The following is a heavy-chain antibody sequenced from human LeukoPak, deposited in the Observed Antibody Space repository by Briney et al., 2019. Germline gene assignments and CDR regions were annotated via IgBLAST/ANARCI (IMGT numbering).Heavy chain of an antibody. V-gene: IGHV4-59*01. D-gene: IGHD1-26*01. CDR1: GGSISSYY. CDR3: ARVTRSGSYYYYYGMDV. Sequence: PSETLSLTCAVSGGSISSYYWSWIRQPPGKGLEWIGYIYYSGSTNYNPSLKSRVTISVDTSKNQFSLKLSSVTAADTAVYYCARVTRSGSYYYYYGMDVWGQGTTVTVSS. J-gene: IGHJ6*02. CDR2: IYYSGST.